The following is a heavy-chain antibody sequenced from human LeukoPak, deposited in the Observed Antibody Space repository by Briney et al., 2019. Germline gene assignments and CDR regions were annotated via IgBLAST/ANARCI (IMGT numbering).Heavy chain of an antibody. J-gene: IGHJ4*02. CDR3: ATERVIVGASVGFDY. V-gene: IGHV1-2*02. CDR1: GYTFIDYY. CDR2: ISPNGGGT. Sequence: ASVKVSCKASGYTFIDYYMHWVRQAPGQGLEWIGWISPNGGGTKSVQKFQGRVTMTSDTSITTAYMELSRLKSDDTAVYYCATERVIVGASVGFDYWGQGTLVTVSS. D-gene: IGHD1-26*01.